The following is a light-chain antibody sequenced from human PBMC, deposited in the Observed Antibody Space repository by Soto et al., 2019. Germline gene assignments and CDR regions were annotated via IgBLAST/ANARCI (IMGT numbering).Light chain of an antibody. CDR3: QQYNNWPQT. J-gene: IGKJ1*01. CDR1: QSVSSN. CDR2: GAS. V-gene: IGKV3-15*01. Sequence: EIVMTQSPATLSVSPGERATLSCRASQSVSSNLAWYQQKPGQAPRLLIYGASTRATGIPARFSGSGSGTEFTLTISSLQSEDFPVYYCQQYNNWPQTFGQGPKVEIK.